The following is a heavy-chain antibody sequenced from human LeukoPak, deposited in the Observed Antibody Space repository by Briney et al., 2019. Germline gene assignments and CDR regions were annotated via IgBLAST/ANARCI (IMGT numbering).Heavy chain of an antibody. CDR1: GGTFSSYA. Sequence: ASVKVSCKASGGTFSSYAISWVRQAPGQGLEWMGRIIPILGIANYAQKFQGRVTITADKSTSTAYMELSSLRSEDTAVYYCARWRSRYGDYLAWGQGTLVTVSS. CDR3: ARWRSRYGDYLA. D-gene: IGHD4-17*01. CDR2: IIPILGIA. J-gene: IGHJ5*02. V-gene: IGHV1-69*04.